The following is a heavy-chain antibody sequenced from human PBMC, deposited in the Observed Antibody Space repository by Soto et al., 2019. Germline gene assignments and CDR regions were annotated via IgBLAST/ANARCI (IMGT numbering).Heavy chain of an antibody. V-gene: IGHV4-59*08. CDR1: GGSISSYY. D-gene: IGHD4-17*01. CDR3: ARYGGKDAFDF. Sequence: PSETLSLTCTVSGGSISSYYWSWIRQPPGKGLEWIGYIYYSGSTNYNPSLKSRVTISVDTSKNQFSLKLSSVTAADTAVYYCARYGGKDAFDFWGPGTMVTVSS. J-gene: IGHJ3*01. CDR2: IYYSGST.